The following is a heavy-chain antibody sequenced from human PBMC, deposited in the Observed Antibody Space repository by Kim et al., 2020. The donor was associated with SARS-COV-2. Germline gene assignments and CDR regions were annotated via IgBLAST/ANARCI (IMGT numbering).Heavy chain of an antibody. CDR3: ATKMDGQYWFDN. D-gene: IGHD2-8*02. V-gene: IGHV3-23*01. J-gene: IGHJ4*02. Sequence: GGSLRLSCATSGFTFSSYAFSWVRQAPGKGLEYVSLITLSGATTFYADSVKGRFTISRDSSRDTLYLQMNNLRVDDTAVYYCATKMDGQYWFDNWGQVTLVSVSS. CDR2: ITLSGATT. CDR1: GFTFSSYA.